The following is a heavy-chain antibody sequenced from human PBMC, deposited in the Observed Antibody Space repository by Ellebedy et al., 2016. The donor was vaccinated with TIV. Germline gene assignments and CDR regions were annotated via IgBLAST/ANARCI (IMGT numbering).Heavy chain of an antibody. D-gene: IGHD3-3*01. J-gene: IGHJ6*02. CDR1: GYTFTSYA. CDR3: ARDFWSGPMDV. Sequence: AASVKVSCKASGYTFTSYAMHWVRQAPGQRLEWMGWINAGNGNTKYSQKFQGRVTITRDTSASTAYMALSSLRSEDTAVYYCARDFWSGPMDVWGQGTTVTVSS. CDR2: INAGNGNT. V-gene: IGHV1-3*01.